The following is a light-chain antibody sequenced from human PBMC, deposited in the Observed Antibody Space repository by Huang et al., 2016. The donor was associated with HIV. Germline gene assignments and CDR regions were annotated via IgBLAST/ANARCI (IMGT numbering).Light chain of an antibody. CDR3: QQYGSSPPWT. V-gene: IGKV3-20*01. J-gene: IGKJ1*01. Sequence: EIVLTQSPGTLSLSPGERATLSCRASQSISSNYLVWYQQKPGQAPRLLIYGASSRATGIPDRFSGSGSGTDFTLTISRLEPEDLAVYYCQQYGSSPPWTFGQGTKVEIK. CDR1: QSISSNY. CDR2: GAS.